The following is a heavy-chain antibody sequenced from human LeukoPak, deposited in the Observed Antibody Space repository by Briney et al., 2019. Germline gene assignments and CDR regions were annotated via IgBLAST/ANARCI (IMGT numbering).Heavy chain of an antibody. D-gene: IGHD5-12*01. J-gene: IGHJ3*02. CDR3: AKGRQWQRFSAFDI. CDR2: IGALAGST. Sequence: GGSLRLSCAASGFTLNSYAMTLVRPAPGKGLEGVSAIGALAGSTNYAVSVKGQFTISRDNSKNTLYLQMNSLRAEDTAVYYCAKGRQWQRFSAFDIWGQGTMVTVSS. V-gene: IGHV3-23*01. CDR1: GFTLNSYA.